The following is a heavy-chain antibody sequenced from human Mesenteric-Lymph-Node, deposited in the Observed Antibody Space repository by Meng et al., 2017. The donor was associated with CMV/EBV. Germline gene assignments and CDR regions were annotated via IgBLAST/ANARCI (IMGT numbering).Heavy chain of an antibody. CDR1: GGTFDRNT. CDR3: AREAPAAGTEYTYYGMDV. Sequence: SVKVSCKAFGGTFDRNTLSWVRQAPGQGLEWMGGIIPISGTPNYAQKFQGRVTIHMDESTSTAYMEMSSLRSEDTAVYYCAREAPAAGTEYTYYGMDVWGQGTAVTVSS. J-gene: IGHJ6*02. D-gene: IGHD6-13*01. CDR2: IIPISGTP. V-gene: IGHV1-69*05.